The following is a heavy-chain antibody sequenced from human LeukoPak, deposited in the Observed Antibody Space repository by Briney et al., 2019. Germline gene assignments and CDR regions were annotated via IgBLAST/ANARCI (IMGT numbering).Heavy chain of an antibody. V-gene: IGHV1-46*01. CDR2: INPSGGST. CDR3: AREGRIVVVAFDI. Sequence: ASVKVSCKASGYTFTSYYMHWVRQAPGQGLEWMGIINPSGGSTSYAQKFQGRVTMTRDMSTSTVYMELSSLRSEDTAVYYCAREGRIVVVAFDIWGQGTMVTVSS. D-gene: IGHD2-15*01. CDR1: GYTFTSYY. J-gene: IGHJ3*02.